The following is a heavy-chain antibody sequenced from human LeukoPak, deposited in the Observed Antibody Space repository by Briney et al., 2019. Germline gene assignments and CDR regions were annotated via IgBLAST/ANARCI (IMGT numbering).Heavy chain of an antibody. CDR2: ITWDGAST. Sequence: GGSLRLSCAASGFTFDDYTMHWVRQAPGKGLEWVSLITWDGASTYYADSVKGRFTISRDNSKNSLYLQMNSLRTEDTALYYCAKDTSFRSYFHTFGYWGQGTLVTVSS. J-gene: IGHJ4*02. D-gene: IGHD1-26*01. CDR3: AKDTSFRSYFHTFGY. V-gene: IGHV3-43*01. CDR1: GFTFDDYT.